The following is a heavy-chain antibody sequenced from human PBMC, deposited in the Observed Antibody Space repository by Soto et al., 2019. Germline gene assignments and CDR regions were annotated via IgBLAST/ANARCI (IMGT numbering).Heavy chain of an antibody. Sequence: SETLSLTCTVSDVSISSTDWWWSWVRQPPGKGLEWIGEIYLHGTTKYSPSLESRGTVSADTSNNQFSLRLSSLTAADTAVYYCARGHTYTWHYWRKRTLVTASS. CDR3: ARGHTYTWHY. CDR2: IYLHGTT. V-gene: IGHV4-4*02. CDR1: DVSISSTDW. D-gene: IGHD1-20*01. J-gene: IGHJ4*02.